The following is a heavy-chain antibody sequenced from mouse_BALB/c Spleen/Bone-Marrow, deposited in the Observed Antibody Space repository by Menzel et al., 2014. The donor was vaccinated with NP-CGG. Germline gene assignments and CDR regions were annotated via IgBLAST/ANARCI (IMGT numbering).Heavy chain of an antibody. V-gene: IGHV14-3*02. CDR1: GFNIKDTY. CDR3: ASYVYGYYFDY. D-gene: IGHD2-2*01. CDR2: IDPANGNT. Sequence: VQLQQSGAELVKSGASVKLSCTASGFNIKDTYMPWVKQRPEQGLEWIGRIDPANGNTKYDPKFQGKATITADTSSNTAYLQLSSLTSEDTAVYYCASYVYGYYFDYWGQGTTLTVSS. J-gene: IGHJ2*01.